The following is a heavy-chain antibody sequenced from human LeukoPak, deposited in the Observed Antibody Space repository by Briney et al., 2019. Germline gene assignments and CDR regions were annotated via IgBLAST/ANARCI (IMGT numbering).Heavy chain of an antibody. J-gene: IGHJ3*02. CDR3: ARSDYHNSGSHTVFDAFDI. D-gene: IGHD3-10*01. CDR1: GGSISSYY. V-gene: IGHV4-59*01. Sequence: SETLSLTCTVSGGSISSYYWSWIRQPPGKGLEWIGYIYYSGSTNYNPSLKSQVTISVDKSKNQFSLKLSFVTAADTAMYYCARSDYHNSGSHTVFDAFDIWGQGTRVTVSS. CDR2: IYYSGST.